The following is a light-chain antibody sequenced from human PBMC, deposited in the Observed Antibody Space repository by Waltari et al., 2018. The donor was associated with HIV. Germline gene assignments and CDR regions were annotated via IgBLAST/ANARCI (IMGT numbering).Light chain of an antibody. J-gene: IGLJ3*02. CDR3: ESAHSSLWV. Sequence: SYELTQPPSVSVSPGQTARITCSGDALPKQYAYWYQQKAGQAPVLVIYKDSDRPSGIPERFAGSSSGTTVTLTISGVQAEDEADYYCESAHSSLWVFGGGTKLTVL. V-gene: IGLV3-25*03. CDR2: KDS. CDR1: ALPKQY.